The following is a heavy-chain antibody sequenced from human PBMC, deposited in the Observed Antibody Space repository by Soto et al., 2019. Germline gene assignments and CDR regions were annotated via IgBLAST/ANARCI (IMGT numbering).Heavy chain of an antibody. CDR3: ASGIVGATTYGMDV. Sequence: SGGSLRLSCAASGFTFDDYGLSWVRQAPGKGLEWVSGINWNGGSTRYADSVKGRFTISRGNAKNSLYLQMNSLRAEDTALYYCASGIVGATTYGMDVWGQGTTVTVSS. CDR2: INWNGGST. J-gene: IGHJ6*02. D-gene: IGHD1-26*01. CDR1: GFTFDDYG. V-gene: IGHV3-20*04.